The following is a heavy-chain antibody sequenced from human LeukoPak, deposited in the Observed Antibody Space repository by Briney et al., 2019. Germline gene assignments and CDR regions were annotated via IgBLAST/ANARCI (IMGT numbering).Heavy chain of an antibody. Sequence: PGGSLRLSCAASGFIFRSFAMSWVRQAPGKRLEWVSIISGTGGTTYYAGSVKGRLTISRDNSKNTLYLQMNSLRVEDTAVYYCAKDGDCFNGVCYFYFDYWGQGALVTVSS. D-gene: IGHD2-8*01. J-gene: IGHJ4*02. CDR3: AKDGDCFNGVCYFYFDY. CDR1: GFIFRSFA. CDR2: ISGTGGTT. V-gene: IGHV3-23*01.